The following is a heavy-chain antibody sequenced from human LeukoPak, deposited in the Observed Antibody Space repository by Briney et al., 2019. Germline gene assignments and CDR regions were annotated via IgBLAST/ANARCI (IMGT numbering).Heavy chain of an antibody. J-gene: IGHJ4*02. Sequence: QPGRSLRLSCAASGFTFSSYGMHWVRQAPGKGLEWVAVIWYDGSNKYYADSVKGRFTISRDNSKNTLYLQMNSLRAEDTAVYYCARDSGGKGFFDYWGQGTLVTVSS. CDR1: GFTFSSYG. CDR2: IWYDGSNK. CDR3: ARDSGGKGFFDY. D-gene: IGHD2-15*01. V-gene: IGHV3-33*01.